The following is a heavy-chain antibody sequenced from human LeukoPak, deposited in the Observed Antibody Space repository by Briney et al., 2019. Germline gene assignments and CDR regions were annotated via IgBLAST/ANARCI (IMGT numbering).Heavy chain of an antibody. CDR1: GFTVSSNY. Sequence: PGGSLRLSCSASGFTVSSNYRSWVRQAPAKGLEWVSVIYSGGSTYYADSVKGRFTISRDNSKNTLYLQMNSLRAEDTAVYYCARPGDRGLYYFDYWGQGTLVTVSS. CDR3: ARPGDRGLYYFDY. V-gene: IGHV3-53*05. CDR2: IYSGGST. J-gene: IGHJ4*02.